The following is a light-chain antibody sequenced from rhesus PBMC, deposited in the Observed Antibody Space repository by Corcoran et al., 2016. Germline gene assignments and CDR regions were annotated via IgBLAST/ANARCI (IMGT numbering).Light chain of an antibody. CDR2: AAS. Sequence: DIQMTQSPSALSASVGDRVTISCRASQNIYSNLAWYQQKPGKAPQLLIYAASSLQTGIPSRFSGSGSVKDFTLTISSLQPEDSAAYYCQHYYDNPLTFGGGTKVEIK. CDR3: QHYYDNPLT. CDR1: QNIYSN. V-gene: IGKV1S12*01. J-gene: IGKJ4*01.